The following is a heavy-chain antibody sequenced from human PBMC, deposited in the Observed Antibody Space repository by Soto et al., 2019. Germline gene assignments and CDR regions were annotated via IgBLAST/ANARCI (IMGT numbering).Heavy chain of an antibody. V-gene: IGHV1-69*13. Sequence: GASVKVSCKASGGAFSSCASSWVRQATGQGLEWMGGIIPIFGTANYAQKFQGRVTITADESTSTAYMELSSLRSEDTAVYYCARASERRYYYILTGLEPDYYYGMDVWGQGTTVTVSS. CDR3: ARASERRYYYILTGLEPDYYYGMDV. J-gene: IGHJ6*02. D-gene: IGHD3-9*01. CDR2: IIPIFGTA. CDR1: GGAFSSCA.